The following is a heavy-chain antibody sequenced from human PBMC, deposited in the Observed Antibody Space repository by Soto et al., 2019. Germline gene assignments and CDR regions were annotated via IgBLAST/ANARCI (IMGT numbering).Heavy chain of an antibody. J-gene: IGHJ4*02. CDR1: GFTFSSYG. D-gene: IGHD6-6*01. Sequence: HPGGSLRLSCAASGFTFSSYGMHWVRQAPGKGLEWVAVIWYDGSSKYYADSVKGRFTISRDNSKNTLYLQMNSLRAEDTAVYYCARGEALYSSFLSDYWGQGTLVTVSS. CDR3: ARGEALYSSFLSDY. V-gene: IGHV3-33*01. CDR2: IWYDGSSK.